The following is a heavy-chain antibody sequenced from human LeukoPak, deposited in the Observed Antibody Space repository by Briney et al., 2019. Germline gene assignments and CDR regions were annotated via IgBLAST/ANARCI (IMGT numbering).Heavy chain of an antibody. CDR2: IKSKSDGGTT. CDR3: TTPGRSGGSCCEAFDL. Sequence: PGGSLRLSCAASGFTFSSYWMSWVRQAPGKGLEWVGRIKSKSDGGTTDYAAPVKGRFTFSRDDSRNMVYLQMNSLKTEDTAVYYCTTPGRSGGSCCEAFDLWGQGTMVTVSS. D-gene: IGHD2-15*01. V-gene: IGHV3-15*01. CDR1: GFTFSSYW. J-gene: IGHJ3*01.